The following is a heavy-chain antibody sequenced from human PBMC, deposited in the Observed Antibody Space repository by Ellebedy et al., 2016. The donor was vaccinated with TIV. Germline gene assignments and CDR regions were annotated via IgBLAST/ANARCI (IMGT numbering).Heavy chain of an antibody. V-gene: IGHV1-18*01. CDR3: ARVPMPGKADY. D-gene: IGHD4-23*01. J-gene: IGHJ4*02. CDR2: TSTYSAKT. Sequence: ASVKVSCXTSGYTFTTSGISWVRQAPGQGLEWMGWTSTYSAKTNYAQKLQGRVSMTTDTSTGTAYMELRSLRSDDTAVYYCARVPMPGKADYWGQGTLVIVSS. CDR1: GYTFTTSG.